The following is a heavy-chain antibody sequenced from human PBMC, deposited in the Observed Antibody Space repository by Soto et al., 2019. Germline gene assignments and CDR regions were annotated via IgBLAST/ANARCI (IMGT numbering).Heavy chain of an antibody. Sequence: QVQLGQSGAEVMKPGASVKVSCKASGYTFTTYAISWVRQAPGQGLEWMGWINAYNGNTNYAQKLQGRVTMTTDTTTSTAYMELRRLRADDTAVYYCAIDAPPEDYWGQGTLVTVSS. V-gene: IGHV1-18*01. CDR3: AIDAPPEDY. CDR2: INAYNGNT. CDR1: GYTFTTYA. J-gene: IGHJ4*02.